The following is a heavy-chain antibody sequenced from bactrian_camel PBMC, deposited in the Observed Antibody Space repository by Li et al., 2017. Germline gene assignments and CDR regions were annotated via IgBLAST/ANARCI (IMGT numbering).Heavy chain of an antibody. D-gene: IGHD6*01. CDR2: IDSDGRI. CDR3: AAECTVVAGTEDFGS. V-gene: IGHV3S53*01. J-gene: IGHJ6*01. CDR1: GDTVRNYC. Sequence: QVQLVESGGGTVQAGGSLRLSCTASGDTVRNYCMGWFRQHPGKEREGVAVIDSDGRIRYADFVKGRFTISKDNAKNTLYLQMNSLKSEDTAMYYCAAECTVVAGTEDFGSWGQGTQVTVS.